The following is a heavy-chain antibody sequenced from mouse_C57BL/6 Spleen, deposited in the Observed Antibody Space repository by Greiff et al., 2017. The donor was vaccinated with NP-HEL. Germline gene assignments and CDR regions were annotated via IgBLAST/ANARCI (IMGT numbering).Heavy chain of an antibody. CDR2: IYPGDGDT. V-gene: IGHV1-80*01. D-gene: IGHD2-5*01. Sequence: QVQLKESGAELVKPGASVKISCKASGYAFSSYWMNWVKQRPGKGLEWIGQIYPGDGDTNYNGKFKGKATLTSDKSSSTAYMQLSSLTSEDSAVYFCATYYSNYEAMGYWGQGTSVTVSS. CDR1: GYAFSSYW. CDR3: ATYYSNYEAMGY. J-gene: IGHJ4*01.